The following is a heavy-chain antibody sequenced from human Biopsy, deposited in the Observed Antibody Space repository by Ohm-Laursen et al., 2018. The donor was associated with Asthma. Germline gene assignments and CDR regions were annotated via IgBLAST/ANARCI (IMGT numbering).Heavy chain of an antibody. V-gene: IGHV3-30*03. CDR1: GFTFSSYG. D-gene: IGHD6-19*01. CDR3: ARESSVAGSSDFDY. CDR2: ISCDGSNK. J-gene: IGHJ4*02. Sequence: SLRLSCAASGFTFSSYGMHWVRQAPGKGLEWVAVISCDGSNKYYADSVKGRFTISRDNSKNTLYLQMNSLRAEDTAVYYCARESSVAGSSDFDYWGQGTLVTVSS.